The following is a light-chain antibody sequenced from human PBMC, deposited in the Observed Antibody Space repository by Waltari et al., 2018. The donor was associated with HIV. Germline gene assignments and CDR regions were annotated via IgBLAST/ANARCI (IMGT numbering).Light chain of an antibody. CDR2: EVA. V-gene: IGLV2-14*01. Sequence: QSALTQSASVSGSLGQSITLSCTGTSSDIGGYDYVSWYQQHPGRAPKLLLFEVANRPSGVSSRFSASKSGNTASLTISGLQAEDEADYYCSSYTSSISLVVFGGGTKLTVL. CDR1: SSDIGGYDY. J-gene: IGLJ3*02. CDR3: SSYTSSISLVV.